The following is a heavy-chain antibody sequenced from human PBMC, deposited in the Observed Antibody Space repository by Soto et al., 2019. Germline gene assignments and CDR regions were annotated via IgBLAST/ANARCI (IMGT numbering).Heavy chain of an antibody. CDR2: IYDSGST. D-gene: IGHD4-4*01. Sequence: QVQLQESGPGLVKPSQTLSLTCTVSGGSISSGDYYWSWIRQPPGKGLEWIGYIYDSGSTYYNPSLKRRVTISVDTSKNQFSLKLSSVTASDTAVYYCAREGLECDSRGFDYWGQGTLVTVSS. V-gene: IGHV4-30-4*01. J-gene: IGHJ4*02. CDR3: AREGLECDSRGFDY. CDR1: GGSISSGDYY.